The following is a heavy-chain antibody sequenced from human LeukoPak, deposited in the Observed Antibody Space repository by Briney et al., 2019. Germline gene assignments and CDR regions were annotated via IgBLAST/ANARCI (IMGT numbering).Heavy chain of an antibody. V-gene: IGHV3-30*04. CDR3: ARSALGYCSSTSCLYAFDI. CDR2: ISYDGSNK. CDR1: GFTFSSYA. J-gene: IGHJ3*02. D-gene: IGHD2-2*01. Sequence: GRSLRLSCAASGFTFSSYAMHWVRQAPGKGLEWVAVISYDGSNKYCADSVKGRFTISRDNSKNTLYLQMNSLRAEDTAVYYCARSALGYCSSTSCLYAFDIWGRGTMVTVSS.